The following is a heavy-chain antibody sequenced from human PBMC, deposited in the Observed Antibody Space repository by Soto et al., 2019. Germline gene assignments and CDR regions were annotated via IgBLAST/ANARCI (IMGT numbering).Heavy chain of an antibody. Sequence: QAQLVQSGAEVKKPGASVKVSCKASGFSFTSYGFSWVRQAPGQGLELMGWISAYSGNAKYEEKIQDRVTMTTDTVWRTVYMEVMRLKYHDTGVYYSTSRGSRTFSEAFEIWGQGTLVTGSS. CDR1: GFSFTSYG. D-gene: IGHD1-7*01. J-gene: IGHJ3*02. CDR3: TSRGSRTFSEAFEI. CDR2: ISAYSGNA. V-gene: IGHV1-18*04.